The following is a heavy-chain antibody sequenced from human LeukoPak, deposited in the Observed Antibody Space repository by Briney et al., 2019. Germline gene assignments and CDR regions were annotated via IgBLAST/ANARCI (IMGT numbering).Heavy chain of an antibody. CDR2: MPTSGTNI. V-gene: IGHV3-11*01. D-gene: IGHD2-2*01. J-gene: IGHJ6*03. CDR3: ARDGHGRGFCSSNSCAYYMVV. CDR1: GFTFRDFY. Sequence: PGGSLRLSCAVSGFTFRDFYINWIRQPPGKGREWVSNMPTSGTNIHYADFVKCRFTISRDDAKNSVYLELNSLRVEDTAVYYCARDGHGRGFCSSNSCAYYMVVWGKGTTVTVS.